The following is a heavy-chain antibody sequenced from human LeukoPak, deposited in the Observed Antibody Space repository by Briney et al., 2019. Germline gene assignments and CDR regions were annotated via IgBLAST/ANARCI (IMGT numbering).Heavy chain of an antibody. CDR1: GGSISSYY. D-gene: IGHD6-13*01. J-gene: IGHJ4*02. CDR3: ARSAFLVTAPGLYYFDY. CDR2: IYNSGST. Sequence: ETLSPTCTVSGGSISSYYWSWIRQPAGKGLEWIGHIYNSGSTNYNPSLKGRVTMSVATSKNQFSLHLSSVTAADTAVYYCARSAFLVTAPGLYYFDYWGQGTLVAVSS. V-gene: IGHV4-4*07.